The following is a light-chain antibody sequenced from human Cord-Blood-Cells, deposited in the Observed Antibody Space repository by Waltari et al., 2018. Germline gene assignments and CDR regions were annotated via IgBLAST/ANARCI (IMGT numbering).Light chain of an antibody. J-gene: IGLJ3*02. V-gene: IGLV1-47*01. CDR3: AAWDDSLSGWV. CDR2: RNN. Sequence: QSVLTQPPSASVTPGQRVTISCSGSSSNIGINYVYWYQQLPGTAPKLLIYRNNQRPSGVPDRFSGSKSGTSASLAISGLRSEDEADYYCAAWDDSLSGWVFGGGTKLTVL. CDR1: SSNIGINY.